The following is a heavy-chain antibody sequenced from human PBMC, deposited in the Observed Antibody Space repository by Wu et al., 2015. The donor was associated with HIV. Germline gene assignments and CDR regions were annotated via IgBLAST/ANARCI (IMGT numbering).Heavy chain of an antibody. J-gene: IGHJ6*03. Sequence: QVQLVQSGAEVKKPGSSVKVSCKASGGTFSSYAISWVRQAPGQGLEWMGGIIPIFGTANYAQKFQGRVTITADESTSTAYMELSSLRSEDTAVYYCASTFYYGSGSYYDSYYYMDVWGKGDHGSPSP. D-gene: IGHD3-10*01. CDR1: GGTFSSYA. V-gene: IGHV1-69*12. CDR2: IIPIFGTA. CDR3: ASTFYYGSGSYYDSYYYMDV.